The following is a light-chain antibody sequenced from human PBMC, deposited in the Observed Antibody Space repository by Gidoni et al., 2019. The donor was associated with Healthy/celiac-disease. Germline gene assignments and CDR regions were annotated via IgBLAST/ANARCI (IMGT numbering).Light chain of an antibody. CDR2: DAS. V-gene: IGKV3-11*01. CDR3: QQRSNWPPVT. Sequence: PGERATLSCRASQRVSSYLAWYQQKPGQAPRLLIYDASNRATGIPARFSGSGSGTDFTLTISSLEPEDFAVYYCQQRSNWPPVTFGQGTKVEIK. CDR1: QRVSSY. J-gene: IGKJ1*01.